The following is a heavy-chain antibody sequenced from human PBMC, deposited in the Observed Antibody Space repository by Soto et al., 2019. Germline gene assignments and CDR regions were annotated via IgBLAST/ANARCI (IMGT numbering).Heavy chain of an antibody. J-gene: IGHJ6*03. V-gene: IGHV3-33*01. D-gene: IGHD3-16*01. CDR3: ARDGAGDTFTYYYMDV. CDR1: GFTFSSYG. CDR2: IWYDGSNK. Sequence: PGGSLRLSCAASGFTFSSYGVHWVRQAPGKGLEWVAVIWYDGSNKYYADSVKGRFTISRDNSKNTLYLQMNSLRAEDTAVYYCARDGAGDTFTYYYMDVWGKGTTVTVSS.